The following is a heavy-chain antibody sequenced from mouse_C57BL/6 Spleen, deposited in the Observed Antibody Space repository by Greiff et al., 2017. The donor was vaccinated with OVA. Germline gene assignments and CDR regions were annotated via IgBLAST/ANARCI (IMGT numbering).Heavy chain of an antibody. J-gene: IGHJ4*01. Sequence: EVQLQQSGPELVKPGASVKISCKASGYTFTDYYMNWVKQSHGKSLEWIGDINPNNGGTSYNQKFKGKATLTVDKSSSTAYMELRSLTSEDSAVEYCARGPGIYYYAMDYWGQGTSVTVSS. CDR3: ARGPGIYYYAMDY. D-gene: IGHD3-3*01. CDR2: INPNNGGT. CDR1: GYTFTDYY. V-gene: IGHV1-26*01.